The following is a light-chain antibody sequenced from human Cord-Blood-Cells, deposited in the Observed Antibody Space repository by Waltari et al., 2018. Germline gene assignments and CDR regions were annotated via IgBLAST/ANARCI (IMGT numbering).Light chain of an antibody. CDR2: EVS. CDR3: SSYAGSNTWV. J-gene: IGLJ3*02. CDR1: SRVVGGCNY. Sequence: HSPLTHPPSASGSPGQPVTISSTGTSRVVGGCNYVSWYQQHPGKAPKLMIYEVSKRPSGVPDRFSGSKSGNTASLTVSGLQAEDEADYYCSSYAGSNTWVFGGGTKLTVL. V-gene: IGLV2-8*01.